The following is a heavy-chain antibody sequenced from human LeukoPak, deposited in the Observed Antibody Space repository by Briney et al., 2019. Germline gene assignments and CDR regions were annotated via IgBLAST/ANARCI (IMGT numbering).Heavy chain of an antibody. CDR2: VYHSGST. CDR3: ARDRGVRGEYDY. V-gene: IGHV4-39*07. D-gene: IGHD3-10*01. Sequence: SETLSLTCTVSGGSISSSSYYWGWIRQPPGKGLEWIGSVYHSGSTYYNPSLKSRVTISVDTSKNQFSLRLNSVTAADTAVYYCARDRGVRGEYDYWGQGILVTVSS. J-gene: IGHJ4*02. CDR1: GGSISSSSYY.